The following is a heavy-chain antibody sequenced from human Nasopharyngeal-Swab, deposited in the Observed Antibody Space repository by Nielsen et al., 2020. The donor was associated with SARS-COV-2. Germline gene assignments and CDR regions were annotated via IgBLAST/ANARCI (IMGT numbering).Heavy chain of an antibody. J-gene: IGHJ4*02. CDR3: ARGEMATIPNFDY. Sequence: WIRQPPGKGLEWIGYIYYSGVTNYNPSLKSRVTTSVDTSKNQFSLKLSSVTAADTAVYYCARGEMATIPNFDYWGQGTLVTVSS. CDR2: IYYSGVT. D-gene: IGHD5-24*01. V-gene: IGHV4-59*01.